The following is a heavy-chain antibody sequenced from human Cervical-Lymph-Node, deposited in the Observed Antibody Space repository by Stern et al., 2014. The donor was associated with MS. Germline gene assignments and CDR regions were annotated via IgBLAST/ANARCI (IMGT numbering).Heavy chain of an antibody. CDR2: INPVSGDT. J-gene: IGHJ6*02. D-gene: IGHD6-19*01. CDR1: GYIFTGYY. CDR3: ARVASAWPYFYGMDV. Sequence: QVQLVQSGAEVRKPGASVKVSCAASGYIFTGYYIHWVRQAPGQGLEWMGRINPVSGDTNYAQNFQGRVTVTRDRSINTAYLELSGLTSDDTAVYYCARVASAWPYFYGMDVWGQGTTVTVSS. V-gene: IGHV1-2*06.